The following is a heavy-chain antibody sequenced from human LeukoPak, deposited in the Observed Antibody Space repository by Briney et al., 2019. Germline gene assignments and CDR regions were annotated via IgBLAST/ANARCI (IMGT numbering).Heavy chain of an antibody. Sequence: ASVKVSCKASGGTFSSYAINWVRQAPGQGLEWMGRIIRGLGISNYAQKFQGRATITADKSTSTTYMELSSLRSEDTAVYYCASARQRHCTNGVCPSLTDSWGQGTLVTVSS. CDR3: ASARQRHCTNGVCPSLTDS. J-gene: IGHJ4*02. CDR1: GGTFSSYA. CDR2: IIRGLGIS. V-gene: IGHV1-69*04. D-gene: IGHD2-8*01.